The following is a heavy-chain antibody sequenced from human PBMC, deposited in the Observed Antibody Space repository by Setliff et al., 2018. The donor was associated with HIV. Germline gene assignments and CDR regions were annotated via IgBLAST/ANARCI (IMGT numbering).Heavy chain of an antibody. CDR1: GGSISNSRYY. D-gene: IGHD3-10*01. CDR2: INLSRST. CDR3: TRRRGPMVRGVDPTPSYYFDY. J-gene: IGHJ4*02. Sequence: PSETLSLTCTVSGGSISNSRYYWSWIRQPPGKGLEWIGEINLSRSTDYNPSLKSRVTISVDTSKNQFSLRLSSVTAGDTAVYYCTRRRGPMVRGVDPTPSYYFDYWGQGTLVTVSS. V-gene: IGHV4-39*07.